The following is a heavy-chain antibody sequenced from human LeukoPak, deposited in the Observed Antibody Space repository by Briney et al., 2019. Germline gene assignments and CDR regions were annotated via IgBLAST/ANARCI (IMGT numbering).Heavy chain of an antibody. V-gene: IGHV3-30*18. CDR2: ISYDGSKK. D-gene: IGHD3-10*01. CDR1: GFIFSSYG. Sequence: GGSLRLSCAASGFIFSSYGMHWVRQAPGKGLEWVAVISYDGSKKYYVDSVKGRFTISRDNSKNTLYLQMNSLRAEDTAVYYCAKDRLYYYGSGTQYGMDVWGHGTTATVSS. J-gene: IGHJ6*02. CDR3: AKDRLYYYGSGTQYGMDV.